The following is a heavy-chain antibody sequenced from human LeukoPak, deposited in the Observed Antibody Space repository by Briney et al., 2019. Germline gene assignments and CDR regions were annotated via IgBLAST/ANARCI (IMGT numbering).Heavy chain of an antibody. V-gene: IGHV4-59*01. CDR2: IYYSRTT. J-gene: IGHJ2*01. D-gene: IGHD1-26*01. Sequence: PSETLSLTCTVSGGFISSYYWSWIRQPPGKGLEWIGYIYYSRTTEYNPSLKSRVTISADTSKNQFSLKLNSVTAADTAVYYCVRRQWELQYFDLWGRGALVGVSS. CDR3: VRRQWELQYFDL. CDR1: GGFISSYY.